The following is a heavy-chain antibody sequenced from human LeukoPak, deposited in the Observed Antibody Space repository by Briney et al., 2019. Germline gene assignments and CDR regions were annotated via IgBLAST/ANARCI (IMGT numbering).Heavy chain of an antibody. Sequence: GASVKVSCKASGYTFTSYGISWVRQAPGQGLEWMGWINPNSGGTNYAQKFEGRVTMTRDTSISTAYMELNRLRSDDTAVYYCAYCSGGSCSSYAFDIWGQGTMVTVSS. CDR2: INPNSGGT. CDR1: GYTFTSYG. J-gene: IGHJ3*02. D-gene: IGHD2-15*01. V-gene: IGHV1-2*02. CDR3: AYCSGGSCSSYAFDI.